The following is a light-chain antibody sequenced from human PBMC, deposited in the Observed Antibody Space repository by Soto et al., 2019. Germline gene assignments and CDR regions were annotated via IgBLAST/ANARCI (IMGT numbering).Light chain of an antibody. CDR2: AAS. J-gene: IGKJ2*01. Sequence: DIQMTQSPSSLSAYVGDRVTITCRASQSISGYLNWYQQKPGRAPKLLIYAASNLQSGVPSRFSGSGSGTDFTLTSSSLEPEDFAYYYCQQSYTTPRTFGLGTKLEIK. CDR1: QSISGY. CDR3: QQSYTTPRT. V-gene: IGKV1-39*01.